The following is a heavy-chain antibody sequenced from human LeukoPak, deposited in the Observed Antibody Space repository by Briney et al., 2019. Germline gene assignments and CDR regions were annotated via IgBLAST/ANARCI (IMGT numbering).Heavy chain of an antibody. Sequence: ASVNVSCKASGYTFTGYYMHWVRQAPGRGLEWMGWINPNSGSTNYAQKFQGRFTMTRDTSISTDYMELSRLRSDDTAVYYCARGGVVPAAVVDYWGQGTMVTVCS. D-gene: IGHD2-2*01. CDR2: INPNSGST. CDR1: GYTFTGYY. V-gene: IGHV1-2*02. J-gene: IGHJ4*02. CDR3: ARGGVVPAAVVDY.